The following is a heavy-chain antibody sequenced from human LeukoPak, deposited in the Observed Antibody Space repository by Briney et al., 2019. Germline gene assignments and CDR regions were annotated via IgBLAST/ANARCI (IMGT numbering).Heavy chain of an antibody. CDR2: TYTGGKT. Sequence: GSLRLSCDVSGLTVSSNYKSWVRQAPGKGLEWVSVTYTGGKTYYAESVKGRVTISRDNSKNTLHLQMNSLRAGDSAVYYCARTTTVTTGYAMDVWGQGTTVTVSS. D-gene: IGHD4-17*01. V-gene: IGHV3-66*01. CDR1: GLTVSSNY. J-gene: IGHJ6*02. CDR3: ARTTTVTTGYAMDV.